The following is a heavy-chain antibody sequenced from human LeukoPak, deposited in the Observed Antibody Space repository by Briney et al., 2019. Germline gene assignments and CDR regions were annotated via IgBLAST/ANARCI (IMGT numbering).Heavy chain of an antibody. CDR1: GFIFSSYG. D-gene: IGHD3/OR15-3a*01. CDR2: IWSDGSNK. Sequence: PGRSLRLSCAASGFIFSSYGMHWVRQAPGKGLEGVAIIWSDGSNKYYVVCVKGRFTISRDNSKNALFLQMHSLRVEDTAVYYCARDWTHYGMDVWGQGTTVTVSS. J-gene: IGHJ6*02. CDR3: ARDWTHYGMDV. V-gene: IGHV3-33*01.